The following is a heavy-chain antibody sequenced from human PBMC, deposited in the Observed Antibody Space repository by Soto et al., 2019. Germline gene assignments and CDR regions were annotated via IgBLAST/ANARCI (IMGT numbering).Heavy chain of an antibody. CDR2: ISGSGGST. CDR3: AKYSRGWYRSGLDV. J-gene: IGHJ6*02. V-gene: IGHV3-23*01. CDR1: GFTFSDFA. D-gene: IGHD6-19*01. Sequence: EVQLLESGGGLVQPGGSLRLSCAASGFTFSDFAMSWVRQAPGKGLEWVSSISGSGGSTYDADSVKGRLTISRDNSKNTLYLRLNSLRGEDTAIYYCAKYSRGWYRSGLDVWGQGTTVTVSS.